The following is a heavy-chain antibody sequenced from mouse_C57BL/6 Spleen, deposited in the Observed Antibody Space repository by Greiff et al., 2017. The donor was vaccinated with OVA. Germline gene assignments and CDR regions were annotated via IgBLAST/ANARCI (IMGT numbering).Heavy chain of an antibody. Sequence: QVQLQQSGAELVRPGASVTLSCKASGYTFTDYEMHWVKQTPVHGLEWIGAIDPETGGTAYNQKFKGKAILTADKSSSTAYMELRSLTSEDSAVYYCTRGYCDYDFAYWGQGTLVTVSA. J-gene: IGHJ3*01. CDR3: TRGYCDYDFAY. V-gene: IGHV1-15*01. CDR2: IDPETGGT. D-gene: IGHD2-4*01. CDR1: GYTFTDYE.